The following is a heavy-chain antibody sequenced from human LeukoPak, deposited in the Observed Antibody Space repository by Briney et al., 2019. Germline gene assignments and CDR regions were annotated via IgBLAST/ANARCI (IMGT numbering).Heavy chain of an antibody. Sequence: PSETLSLTCSVSGGSISSSSDYWGWLRQPPGKGLEWIGSIYFSGSTYYNPSLKSRVTISVDTSKNQFSLKLSSVTAADTDVYYCARVTVAFDIWGQGSMVTVSS. V-gene: IGHV4-39*07. D-gene: IGHD4-17*01. CDR1: GGSISSSSDY. CDR3: ARVTVAFDI. J-gene: IGHJ3*02. CDR2: IYFSGST.